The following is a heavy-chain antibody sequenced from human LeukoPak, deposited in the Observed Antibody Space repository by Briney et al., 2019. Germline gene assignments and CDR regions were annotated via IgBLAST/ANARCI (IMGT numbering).Heavy chain of an antibody. CDR1: GFTFSSYA. Sequence: GALRLSCAASGFTFSSYAMSWVRQAPGKGLEWVSSISSSSYIYYADSVKGRFTISRDNAKNSLYLQMNSLRAEDTAVYYCARAPGDSSSWYDAFDIWGQGTMVTVSS. D-gene: IGHD6-13*01. CDR3: ARAPGDSSSWYDAFDI. J-gene: IGHJ3*02. V-gene: IGHV3-21*01. CDR2: ISSSSYI.